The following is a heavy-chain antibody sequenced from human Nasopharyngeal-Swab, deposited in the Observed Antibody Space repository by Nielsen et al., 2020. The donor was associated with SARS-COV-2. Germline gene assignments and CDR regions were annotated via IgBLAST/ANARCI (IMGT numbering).Heavy chain of an antibody. CDR1: GYSFTSYW. D-gene: IGHD6-13*01. Sequence: KVSCKGSGYSFTSYWIGWVRQMPGKGLEWMGIIYPGDSDTRYSPSFQGQVTISADKSISTAYLQWSSLKASDTAMYYCARRRGYSSSWSQPVDYWGQGTLVTVSS. J-gene: IGHJ4*02. V-gene: IGHV5-51*01. CDR2: IYPGDSDT. CDR3: ARRRGYSSSWSQPVDY.